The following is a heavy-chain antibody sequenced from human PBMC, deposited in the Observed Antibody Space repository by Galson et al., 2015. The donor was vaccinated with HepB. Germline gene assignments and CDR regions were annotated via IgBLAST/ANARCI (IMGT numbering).Heavy chain of an antibody. CDR1: GGTFSSYA. CDR2: IIPIFGIA. D-gene: IGHD2-8*01. J-gene: IGHJ4*02. V-gene: IGHV1-69*13. Sequence: SVKVSCKASGGTFSSYAISWVRQAPGQGLEWMGGIIPIFGIANYAQKFQGRVTITADESTSTAYMELSSLRSEDTAVYYCARVLDPYCTNGVCSLDYWGQGTLVTVSS. CDR3: ARVLDPYCTNGVCSLDY.